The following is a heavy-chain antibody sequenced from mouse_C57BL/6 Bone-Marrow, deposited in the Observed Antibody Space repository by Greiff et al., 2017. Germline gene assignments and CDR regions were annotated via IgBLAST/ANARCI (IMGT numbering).Heavy chain of an antibody. CDR3: ERWLIHGTLRNAMDY. J-gene: IGHJ4*01. CDR1: GYTFTSYG. CDR2: IYPRSGNT. D-gene: IGHD4-1*01. Sequence: QVHVQQSGAELARPGASVKLSCKASGYTFTSYGIRWVKQRTGQGLEWIGEIYPRSGNTYYNEKFQGKATLTADKSSSTAYMELRSLTSEDSAVYVCERWLIHGTLRNAMDYWGKGTSVTVSS. V-gene: IGHV1-81*01.